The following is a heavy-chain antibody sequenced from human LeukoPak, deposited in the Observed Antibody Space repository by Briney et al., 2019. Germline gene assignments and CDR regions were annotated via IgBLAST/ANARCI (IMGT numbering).Heavy chain of an antibody. CDR3: ARGSTSDWPLDH. CDR2: IDAGNGDT. Sequence: ASVKVSCKVSGYTLTELSMHWVRQAPGKGLEWMGWIDAGNGDTRYSQKFQGRVTITRDTSASTAYIELRSLRSKDTAMYYCARGSTSDWPLDHWGQETLVTISS. V-gene: IGHV1-3*01. D-gene: IGHD2-2*01. CDR1: GYTLTELS. J-gene: IGHJ4*02.